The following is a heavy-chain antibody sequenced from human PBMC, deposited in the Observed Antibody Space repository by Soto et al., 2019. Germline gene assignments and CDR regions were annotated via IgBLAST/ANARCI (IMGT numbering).Heavy chain of an antibody. J-gene: IGHJ4*02. CDR2: INPNSGGT. Sequence: ASVKVSCKASGYTFTGYYMHCVRQAPGQGLEWMGWINPNSGGTNYAQKFQGRVTMTRDTSISTAYMELSRLRSDDTAVYYCARVPGSYGYLDYWGQGTLVTVSS. CDR3: ARVPGSYGYLDY. D-gene: IGHD5-18*01. CDR1: GYTFTGYY. V-gene: IGHV1-2*02.